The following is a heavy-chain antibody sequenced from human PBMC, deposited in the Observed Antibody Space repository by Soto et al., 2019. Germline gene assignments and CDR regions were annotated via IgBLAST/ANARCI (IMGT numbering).Heavy chain of an antibody. J-gene: IGHJ3*02. Sequence: ASVKVSCKASGYTFTGYYMHWVRQAPGQGLEWMGWINPNSGGTNYAQNFQGRVTMTRDTSISTAYMEVSRLRSDDTAVYYCASFIAAADDGAFDIWGQGTMVTVSS. CDR2: INPNSGGT. V-gene: IGHV1-2*02. D-gene: IGHD6-13*01. CDR1: GYTFTGYY. CDR3: ASFIAAADDGAFDI.